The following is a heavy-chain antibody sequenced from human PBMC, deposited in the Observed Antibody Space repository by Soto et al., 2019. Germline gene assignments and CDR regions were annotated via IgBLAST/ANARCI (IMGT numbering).Heavy chain of an antibody. CDR3: ASIGVVVPAAIPNRYYYYYGMDV. Sequence: QVQLQESGPGLVKPSGTLSLTCAVSSGSISSSNWWSWVRQPPGKGLEWIGEIYHSGSTNYNPSLKSRVTISVDKSKNQFSLKLSSVTAADTAVYYCASIGVVVPAAIPNRYYYYYGMDVWGQGTTVTVSS. CDR1: SGSISSSNW. D-gene: IGHD2-2*01. J-gene: IGHJ6*02. V-gene: IGHV4-4*02. CDR2: IYHSGST.